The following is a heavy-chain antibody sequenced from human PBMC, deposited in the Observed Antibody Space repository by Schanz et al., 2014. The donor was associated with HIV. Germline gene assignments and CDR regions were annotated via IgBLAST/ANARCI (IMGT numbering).Heavy chain of an antibody. D-gene: IGHD6-19*01. CDR2: IRYDGTNK. V-gene: IGHV3-33*08. CDR3: ARPFRSGWFEGIRNDAFDI. J-gene: IGHJ3*02. CDR1: GFTFSSYG. Sequence: QVQLEESGGGVVQPGRSLRVSCAASGFTFSSYGMHWVRQAPGQGQEWVAVIRYDGTNKNHADSVKGRFTISRDNSKNTLFLQMNSLRVEDTAVYYCARPFRSGWFEGIRNDAFDIWGQGTMVTVSS.